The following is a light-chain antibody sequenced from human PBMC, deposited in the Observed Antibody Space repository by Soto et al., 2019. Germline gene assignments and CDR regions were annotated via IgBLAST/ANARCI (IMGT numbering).Light chain of an antibody. CDR1: QGTSNY. CDR2: AAS. V-gene: IGKV1-27*01. Sequence: DIQMTQSPSSLSASVGDRVTITCRASQGTSNYLAWYQQKPGKVPKLLIYAASTLQSGVPSRFRGSGSGTYFPLTINRLQPEDVATYYCQKYNSAPTWTFGQGTKVEFK. CDR3: QKYNSAPTWT. J-gene: IGKJ1*01.